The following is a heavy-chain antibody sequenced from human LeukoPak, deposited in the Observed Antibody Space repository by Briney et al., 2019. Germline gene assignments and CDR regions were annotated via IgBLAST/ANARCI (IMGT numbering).Heavy chain of an antibody. CDR1: GGSFSGYY. Sequence: SETLSLTCAVYGGSFSGYYWSWIRQPPGKGLEWIGEINHSGSTNYNPSLKSRVTISVDTSKNQFSLKLSSVTAADTAVYYCARLYGSGSYYNYFDYWGQGTLVTVSS. CDR2: INHSGST. D-gene: IGHD3-10*01. V-gene: IGHV4-34*01. CDR3: ARLYGSGSYYNYFDY. J-gene: IGHJ4*02.